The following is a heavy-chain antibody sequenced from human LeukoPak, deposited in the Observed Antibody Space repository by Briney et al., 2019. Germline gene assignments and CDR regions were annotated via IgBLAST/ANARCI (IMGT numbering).Heavy chain of an antibody. D-gene: IGHD6-13*01. Sequence: PGGSLRLSCAASGFTFDDSVMSWVRQAPGKGLEWVSGINWNGGSTGYADSVKGRFTISRDNAKNSLYLQMSSLRAEDTALYYCARTPAAGKRWFNFGWFDPWGQGTLVTVSS. CDR2: INWNGGST. V-gene: IGHV3-20*04. CDR1: GFTFDDSV. CDR3: ARTPAAGKRWFNFGWFDP. J-gene: IGHJ5*02.